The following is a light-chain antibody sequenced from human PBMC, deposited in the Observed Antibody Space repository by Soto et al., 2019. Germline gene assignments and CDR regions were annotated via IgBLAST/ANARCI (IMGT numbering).Light chain of an antibody. CDR3: QRYNNWPSLT. Sequence: EIVMTQSPATLSVSLGERATLSCRASQSISSDLAWYQQKPGQAPRLLIYDASTRAAGIPARFSGSGSGTEFTLSISSLQSEDFAVYYCQRYNNWPSLTFGGGTKVEIK. J-gene: IGKJ4*01. CDR2: DAS. V-gene: IGKV3-15*01. CDR1: QSISSD.